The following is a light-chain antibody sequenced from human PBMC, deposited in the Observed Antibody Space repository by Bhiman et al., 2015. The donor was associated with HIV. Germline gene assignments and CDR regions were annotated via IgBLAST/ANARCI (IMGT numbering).Light chain of an antibody. V-gene: IGLV2-14*01. Sequence: QSALTQPASVSGSLGQSITISCTGTSSDVGGYNYVSWYQQHPGKAPKLIIYDVTKRPSGVSNRFSGSKSGNTAALTISGLQAEDEADYYCSSYTSTYTLVFGTGTKVTVL. CDR3: SSYTSTYTLV. CDR2: DVT. J-gene: IGLJ1*01. CDR1: SSDVGGYNY.